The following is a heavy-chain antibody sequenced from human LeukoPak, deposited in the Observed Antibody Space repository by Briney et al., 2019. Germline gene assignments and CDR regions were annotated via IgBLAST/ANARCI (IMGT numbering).Heavy chain of an antibody. CDR2: IYYSGNT. Sequence: SETLSLTCTVSGGSISSYYWNWIRQPPGKGLEWIGYIYYSGNTNYNPSLKSRVTISVDTSKNQFSLKLSSVTAADTAVYYCARERIVVVPAAIQYYFDYWGQGTLVTVSS. J-gene: IGHJ4*02. CDR1: GGSISSYY. V-gene: IGHV4-59*12. D-gene: IGHD2-2*01. CDR3: ARERIVVVPAAIQYYFDY.